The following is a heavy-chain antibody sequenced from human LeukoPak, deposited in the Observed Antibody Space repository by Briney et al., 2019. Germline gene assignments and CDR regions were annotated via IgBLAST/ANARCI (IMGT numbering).Heavy chain of an antibody. Sequence: PSEILSLTCTGSGGSISSYYWSWIRQPAGKGLEWIGRIFASGSTNYNPFFKSRVTMSVDTSKNQFSLKLRSVTAADTAVYYCASLYIGPVDFWGQGTLVTVSS. CDR3: ASLYIGPVDF. CDR1: GGSISSYY. D-gene: IGHD2-15*01. J-gene: IGHJ4*02. CDR2: IFASGST. V-gene: IGHV4-4*07.